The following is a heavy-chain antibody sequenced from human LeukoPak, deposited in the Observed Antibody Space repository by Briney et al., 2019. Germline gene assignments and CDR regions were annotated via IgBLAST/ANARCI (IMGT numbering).Heavy chain of an antibody. J-gene: IGHJ4*02. CDR2: IRYDGSRK. CDR3: ARVRYDGSGYYSIFDY. CDR1: GFIFSSYG. Sequence: PGGSLRLSCAASGFIFSSYGMHWVRQAPDKGLEWVAFIRYDGSRKYYADSVKGRFTISRDNSKNTLYLQMNSLRAEDTAVYYCARVRYDGSGYYSIFDYWGQGTRVTVSS. V-gene: IGHV3-30*02. D-gene: IGHD3-22*01.